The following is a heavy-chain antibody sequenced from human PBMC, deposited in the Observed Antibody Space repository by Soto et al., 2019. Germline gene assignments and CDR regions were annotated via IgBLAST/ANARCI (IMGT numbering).Heavy chain of an antibody. CDR2: IYYSGST. V-gene: IGHV4-59*01. J-gene: IGHJ6*02. CDR3: ARAAAAGTIYYYYGMDV. Sequence: PSETLSLTXTVSGGSISSYYWSWIRQPPGKGLEWIGYIYYSGSTNYNPSLKNRVTISVDTSKNQFSLKLSSVTAADTAVYYCARAAAAGTIYYYYGMDVWGQGTTVTVSS. D-gene: IGHD6-13*01. CDR1: GGSISSYY.